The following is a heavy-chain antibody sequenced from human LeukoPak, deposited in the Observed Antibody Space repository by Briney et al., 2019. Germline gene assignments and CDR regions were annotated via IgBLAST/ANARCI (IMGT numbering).Heavy chain of an antibody. D-gene: IGHD4-23*01. Sequence: ASVKVSCKASGGTFSSYAISWVRQAPGQGLEWMGGIIPIFGTANYAQKFQGRVTITTDESTSTAYMELSSLRSKDTAVYYCARINGGQYYFDYWGQGTLVTVSS. J-gene: IGHJ4*02. CDR3: ARINGGQYYFDY. CDR2: IIPIFGTA. CDR1: GGTFSSYA. V-gene: IGHV1-69*05.